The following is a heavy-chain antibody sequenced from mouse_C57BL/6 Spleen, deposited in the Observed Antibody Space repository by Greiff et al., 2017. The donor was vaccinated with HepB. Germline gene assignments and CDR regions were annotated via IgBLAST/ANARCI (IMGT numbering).Heavy chain of an antibody. Sequence: QVQLKQPGAELVRPGSSVKLSCKASGYTFTSYWMHWVKQRPIQGLEWIGNIDPSDSETHYNQKFKDKATLTVDKSSSTAYMQLSSLTSEDSAVYYCARSAYYSNPYYAMDYWGQGTSVTVSS. V-gene: IGHV1-52*01. J-gene: IGHJ4*01. CDR1: GYTFTSYW. CDR2: IDPSDSET. CDR3: ARSAYYSNPYYAMDY. D-gene: IGHD2-5*01.